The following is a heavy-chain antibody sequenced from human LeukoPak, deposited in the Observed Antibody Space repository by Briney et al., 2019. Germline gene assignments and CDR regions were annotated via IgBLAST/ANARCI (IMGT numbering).Heavy chain of an antibody. V-gene: IGHV1-18*01. D-gene: IGHD4-17*01. CDR3: ARKLRTTAIDY. Sequence: GASVKVSCKASGYTFTSYDINWVRQATGQGLEWMGWISAYNGNTNYAQKLQGRVTMTTDTSTSTAYMELRSLRSDDTAVYYCARKLRTTAIDYWGQGTLVTVSS. CDR2: ISAYNGNT. CDR1: GYTFTSYD. J-gene: IGHJ4*02.